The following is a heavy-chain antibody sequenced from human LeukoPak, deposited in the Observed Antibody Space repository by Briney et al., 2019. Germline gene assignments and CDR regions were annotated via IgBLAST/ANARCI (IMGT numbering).Heavy chain of an antibody. Sequence: GGSLRLSCAASGFTFSSYSMNWVRQAPGKGLEWVSSISSSSSYIYYADSVKGRFTISRDNAKNSLYLQMNSLRAEDTAVYYCAPVGIYYDSREWGQGTLVTVPS. CDR2: ISSSSSYI. J-gene: IGHJ4*02. CDR1: GFTFSSYS. CDR3: APVGIYYDSRE. D-gene: IGHD3-22*01. V-gene: IGHV3-21*01.